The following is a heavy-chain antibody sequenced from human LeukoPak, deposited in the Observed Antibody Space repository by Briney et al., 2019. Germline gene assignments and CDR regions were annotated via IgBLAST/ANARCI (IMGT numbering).Heavy chain of an antibody. CDR2: IWYDGSNK. Sequence: PGGSLRLSCAASGFTFSSYGMHWVRQAPGKGLEWVAVIWYDGSNKYYADSVKGRFTISRDNSKNTLYLQMNSLRAEGTAVCYCAKERLSPRGFAFDIWGQGTMVTVSS. D-gene: IGHD2-8*01. V-gene: IGHV3-33*06. CDR3: AKERLSPRGFAFDI. J-gene: IGHJ3*02. CDR1: GFTFSSYG.